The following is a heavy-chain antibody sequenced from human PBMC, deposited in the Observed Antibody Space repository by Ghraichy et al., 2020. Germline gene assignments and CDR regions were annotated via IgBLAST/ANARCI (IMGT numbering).Heavy chain of an antibody. Sequence: SETLSLTCTVSGGSISSSSYYWGWIRQPPGKGLEWIGSIYYSGSTYYNPSLKSRVTISVDTSKNQFSLKLSSVTAADMAVYYCASPGRAVVTPSYFDYWGQGTLVTVSS. CDR3: ASPGRAVVTPSYFDY. V-gene: IGHV4-39*01. J-gene: IGHJ4*02. CDR1: GGSISSSSYY. D-gene: IGHD4-23*01. CDR2: IYYSGST.